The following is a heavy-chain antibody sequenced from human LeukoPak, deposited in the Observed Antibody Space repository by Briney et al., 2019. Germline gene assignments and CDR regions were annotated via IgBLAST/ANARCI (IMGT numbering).Heavy chain of an antibody. Sequence: GGSLRLSCAASGFTFDDYAMHWVRQAPGKGLEWVSGISWNSGSIGYADSVKGRFTISRDNAKNSLYLQMNSLRAEDTALYYCAKGKRGYSYSFGVGYWGQGTLVTVSS. CDR1: GFTFDDYA. CDR3: AKGKRGYSYSFGVGY. V-gene: IGHV3-9*01. J-gene: IGHJ4*02. D-gene: IGHD5-18*01. CDR2: ISWNSGSI.